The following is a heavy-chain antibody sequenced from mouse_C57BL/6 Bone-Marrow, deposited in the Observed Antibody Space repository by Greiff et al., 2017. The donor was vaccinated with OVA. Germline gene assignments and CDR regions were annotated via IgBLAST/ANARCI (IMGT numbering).Heavy chain of an antibody. D-gene: IGHD3-2*02. CDR2: IDPANGNT. Sequence: EVMLVVSVAELVRPGASVKLSCTSSGFYIKNTYMHLVKLRPQPGLEWIGRIDPANGNTKYAPKFQGKATITADTSSKTAYLQLSSLTAEDTAIYYCARWGAQDSLTMDDWGQGTSVTVSS. V-gene: IGHV14-3*01. J-gene: IGHJ4*01. CDR3: ARWGAQDSLTMDD. CDR1: GFYIKNTY.